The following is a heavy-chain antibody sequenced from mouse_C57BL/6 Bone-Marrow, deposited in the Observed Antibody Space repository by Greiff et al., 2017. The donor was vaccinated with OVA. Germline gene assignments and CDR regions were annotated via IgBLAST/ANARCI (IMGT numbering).Heavy chain of an antibody. CDR1: GFTFSDAW. CDR3: TRNHYYGLDY. Sequence: EVQLQQSGGGLVQPGGSMKLSCAASGFTFSDAWMDWVRQSPEKGLEWVAEIRNKANNHATYYAESVKGRFTISRDDSKSSVYLQMNSLRAEDTGIYYCTRNHYYGLDYWGQGTTLTVSS. V-gene: IGHV6-6*01. CDR2: IRNKANNHAT. J-gene: IGHJ2*01. D-gene: IGHD1-2*01.